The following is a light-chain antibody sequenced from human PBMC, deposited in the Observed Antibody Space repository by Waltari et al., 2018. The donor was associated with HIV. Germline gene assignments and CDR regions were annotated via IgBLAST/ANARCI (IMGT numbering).Light chain of an antibody. J-gene: IGLJ3*02. CDR2: RND. V-gene: IGLV1-47*01. CDR3: ATWDDSLSGWV. Sequence: QSVLTQPPSASGTPGQRVTISCSGSRSNIGKNFIYWYQQFPGTAPKLLIYRNDQRPSGVPGRFSGSKSGTSASLAIIGLRSEDEADYYCATWDDSLSGWVFGGGTKLTVL. CDR1: RSNIGKNF.